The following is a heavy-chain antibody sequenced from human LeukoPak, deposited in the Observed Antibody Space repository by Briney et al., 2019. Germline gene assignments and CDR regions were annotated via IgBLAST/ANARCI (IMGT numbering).Heavy chain of an antibody. J-gene: IGHJ4*02. CDR1: GYTFTSHG. CDR3: AKGSSGWSLDY. CDR2: ISTSNT. D-gene: IGHD6-19*01. V-gene: IGHV1-18*01. Sequence: ASVKVSCKASGYTFTSHGISWVRQAPGQGLEWMGWISTSNTDYAQKFQGRVTVTRDTSMSTAYMELRSLRSDDTAVYYCAKGSSGWSLDYWGQGTLVTVSS.